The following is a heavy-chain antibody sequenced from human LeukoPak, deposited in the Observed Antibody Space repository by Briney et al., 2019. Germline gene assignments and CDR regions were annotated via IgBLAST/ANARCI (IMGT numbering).Heavy chain of an antibody. CDR1: GGSISSYY. V-gene: IGHV4-59*08. Sequence: PSETLSLTCTVSGGSISSYYWSWIRQPPGKGLEWIGYIYYSGSTNYNPSLKSRVTISVDTSKNQFSLKLSSVTAADTAVYYCAGHSMVRGVAFDYWGQGTLVTVFS. CDR3: AGHSMVRGVAFDY. J-gene: IGHJ4*02. CDR2: IYYSGST. D-gene: IGHD3-10*01.